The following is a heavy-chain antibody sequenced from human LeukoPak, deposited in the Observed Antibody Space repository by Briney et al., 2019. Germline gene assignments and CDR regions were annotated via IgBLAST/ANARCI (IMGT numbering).Heavy chain of an antibody. J-gene: IGHJ6*02. V-gene: IGHV3-7*01. CDR3: VASGDYYYGMDV. CDR2: IKQDGSEK. Sequence: QTGGSLRLSCAASGFTFSSYAMSWVRQAPGKGLEWVANIKQDGSEKYYVDSVKGRFTISRDNAKNSLYLQMNSLRAEDTAVYYCVASGDYYYGMDVWGQGTTVTVSS. CDR1: GFTFSSYA. D-gene: IGHD3-3*02.